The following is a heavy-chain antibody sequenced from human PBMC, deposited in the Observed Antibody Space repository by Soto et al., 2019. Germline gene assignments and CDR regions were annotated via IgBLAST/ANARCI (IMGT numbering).Heavy chain of an antibody. Sequence: GGSLRLSCAASGFTVSSNYMSWVRQAPGKGLEWVSVIYSGGSTYYADSVKGRFTISRDNSKNTLYLQMNSLRAEDTAVYYCARDRYSGYDGGLDPWGQGTLVTVSS. V-gene: IGHV3-53*01. CDR1: GFTVSSNY. J-gene: IGHJ5*02. CDR2: IYSGGST. D-gene: IGHD5-12*01. CDR3: ARDRYSGYDGGLDP.